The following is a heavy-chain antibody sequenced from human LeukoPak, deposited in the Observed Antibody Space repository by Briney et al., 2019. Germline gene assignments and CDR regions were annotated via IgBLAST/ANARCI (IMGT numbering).Heavy chain of an antibody. CDR2: IVVGSGNT. CDR3: AAGYDILSRDYYGMDV. V-gene: IGHV1-58*02. CDR1: GFTFTSSA. Sequence: GTSVKVSCKASGFTFTSSAMQWVRQARGQRHEWIGWIVVGSGNTNYAQKFQERVTITRDMSTSTAYMELSSLRSEDTAVYYCAAGYDILSRDYYGMDVWGQGTTVTVSS. D-gene: IGHD3-9*01. J-gene: IGHJ6*02.